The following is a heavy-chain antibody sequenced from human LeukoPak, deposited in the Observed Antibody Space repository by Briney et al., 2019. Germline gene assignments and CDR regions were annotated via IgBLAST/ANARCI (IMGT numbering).Heavy chain of an antibody. CDR2: ISYDGSNK. CDR3: AKDLAGYSSSWSIVYYYYGMDV. CDR1: GFTFSSYG. J-gene: IGHJ6*02. V-gene: IGHV3-30*18. D-gene: IGHD6-13*01. Sequence: GGSLRLSCAASGFTFSSYGMHWVRQAPGKGLEWVAVISYDGSNKYYADSVKGRFTISRDNSKNTLYLQMNSLRAEDTAVYYCAKDLAGYSSSWSIVYYYYGMDVWGQGTTVTVSS.